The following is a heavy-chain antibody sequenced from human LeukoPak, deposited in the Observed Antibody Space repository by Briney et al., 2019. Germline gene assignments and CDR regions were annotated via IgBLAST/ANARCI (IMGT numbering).Heavy chain of an antibody. J-gene: IGHJ3*02. Sequence: GGSLRLSCAASGFTFNDYGIHWVRQAPGKGLEGVAFIKYDGSKKYYADSVKGRFTISRDNSKNTLYLQMNSLRAEDTAVYYCAKEYDILTGYYAFDIWGQGTMVTVSS. CDR3: AKEYDILTGYYAFDI. D-gene: IGHD3-9*01. CDR1: GFTFNDYG. CDR2: IKYDGSKK. V-gene: IGHV3-30*02.